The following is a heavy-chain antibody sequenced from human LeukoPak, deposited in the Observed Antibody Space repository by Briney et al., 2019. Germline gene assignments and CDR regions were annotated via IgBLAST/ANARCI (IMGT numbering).Heavy chain of an antibody. V-gene: IGHV4-39*07. Sequence: SETLSLTYTVSGGSISSSSYYWGWIRQPPGKGLEWIGEINHSGSTNYNPSLKSRVTISVDTSKNQFSLKLSSVTAADTAVYYCARRITMVRGVMGFDPWGQGTLVTVSS. CDR3: ARRITMVRGVMGFDP. CDR1: GGSISSSSYY. J-gene: IGHJ5*02. D-gene: IGHD3-10*01. CDR2: INHSGST.